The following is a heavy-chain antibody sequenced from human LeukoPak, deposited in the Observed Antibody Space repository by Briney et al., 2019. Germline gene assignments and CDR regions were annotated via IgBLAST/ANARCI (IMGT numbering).Heavy chain of an antibody. CDR1: GGSFSGYY. Sequence: SETLSLTCAVYGGSFSGYYWSWIRQPPGKGLEWIGEINHSGSTNYNPSLKSRVTISVDTSKNQFSLKLSSVTAADTAVYYRARKYCSSTSCYRGWFDPWGQGTLVTVSS. CDR2: INHSGST. D-gene: IGHD2-2*01. V-gene: IGHV4-34*01. CDR3: ARKYCSSTSCYRGWFDP. J-gene: IGHJ5*02.